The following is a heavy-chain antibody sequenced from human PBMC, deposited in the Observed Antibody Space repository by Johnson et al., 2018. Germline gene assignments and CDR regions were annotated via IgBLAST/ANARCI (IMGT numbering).Heavy chain of an antibody. CDR1: GFRFSSYA. CDR2: ISYDGSNK. V-gene: IGHV3-30-3*01. J-gene: IGHJ6*03. D-gene: IGHD2-8*01. CDR3: ARAVSYCTNGVCYYYYYMDV. Sequence: QVQLVQSGGGVVQPGRSLRLSCAASGFRFSSYAMHWVRQAPGRGLEWVAVISYDGSNKYYADAVKGRFTISRDNAKNSLYLQMNSLSAEDTAVYYCARAVSYCTNGVCYYYYYMDVWGKGTTVTVSS.